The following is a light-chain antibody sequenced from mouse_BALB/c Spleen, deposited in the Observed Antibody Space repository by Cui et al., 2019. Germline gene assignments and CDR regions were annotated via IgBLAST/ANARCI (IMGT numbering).Light chain of an antibody. CDR3: QHFWGTPWT. Sequence: DIQMTQSQDSISVSVGETGTITCRASENIYSNLAWYQQKQGKSPQLLVYAATNLADGVPSRFSGSGSGTQYSLKINSLQSEDFGSYYCQHFWGTPWTFGGGTKLEIK. CDR1: ENIYSN. CDR2: AAT. J-gene: IGKJ1*01. V-gene: IGKV12-46*01.